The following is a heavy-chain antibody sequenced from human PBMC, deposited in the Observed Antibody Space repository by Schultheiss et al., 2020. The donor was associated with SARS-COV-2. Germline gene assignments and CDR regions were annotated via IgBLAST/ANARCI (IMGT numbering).Heavy chain of an antibody. CDR1: GFTFSSYA. CDR3: ARLSSSFYGMDV. Sequence: GGSLRLSFAASGFTFSSYAMHWVRQAPGKGLEYVSAISSNGGSTYYANSVKGRFTISRDNSKNTLYLQMGSLRAEDMAVYYCARLSSSFYGMDVWGQGTTVTVSS. J-gene: IGHJ6*02. D-gene: IGHD6-6*01. V-gene: IGHV3-64*01. CDR2: ISSNGGST.